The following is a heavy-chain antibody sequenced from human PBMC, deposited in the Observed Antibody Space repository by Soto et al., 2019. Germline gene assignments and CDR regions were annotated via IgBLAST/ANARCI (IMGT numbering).Heavy chain of an antibody. CDR3: ARYYYASGSYHYYFDY. D-gene: IGHD3-10*01. J-gene: IGHJ4*02. CDR1: GFTFSDYY. Sequence: QVQLVESGGGLVKPGGSLRLSCAASGFTFSDYYMSWIRQAPGKGLEWVSYISSSSSSTSYADSMKGRFTISRDNAKNSLYLQMNSLRAEDMAVYYCARYYYASGSYHYYFDYWGQGTLVTVSS. CDR2: ISSSSSST. V-gene: IGHV3-11*06.